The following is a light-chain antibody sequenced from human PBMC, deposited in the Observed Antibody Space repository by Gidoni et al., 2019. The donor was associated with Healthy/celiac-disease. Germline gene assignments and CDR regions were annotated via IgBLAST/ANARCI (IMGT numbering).Light chain of an antibody. J-gene: IGKJ3*01. CDR3: QQRSNWPPGFT. V-gene: IGKV3-11*01. CDR1: QSVSSY. CDR2: DAS. Sequence: ELVLTQSPATLSLSPGERATLSCRASQSVSSYLAWYQQKPGQAPRLLIYDASNRATGIPARFSGSGSGTDFTLTISSLEPEDFAVYYCQQRSNWPPGFTFXPXTKVEIK.